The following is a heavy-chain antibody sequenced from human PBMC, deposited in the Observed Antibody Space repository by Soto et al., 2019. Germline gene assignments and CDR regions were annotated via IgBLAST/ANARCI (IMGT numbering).Heavy chain of an antibody. Sequence: QVQLVQSGAEVKKPGSSVKVSCKASGGTFSNYAISWVRQAPGQGLEWMGGIIPIFGTADYAQKFQGRVTITGDESTSTAYMELSSLRSEDTAVYYCASHCGGDCYSRSPPYYYYGMDVWGQGTTVTVSS. D-gene: IGHD2-21*02. CDR2: IIPIFGTA. CDR3: ASHCGGDCYSRSPPYYYYGMDV. J-gene: IGHJ6*02. V-gene: IGHV1-69*12. CDR1: GGTFSNYA.